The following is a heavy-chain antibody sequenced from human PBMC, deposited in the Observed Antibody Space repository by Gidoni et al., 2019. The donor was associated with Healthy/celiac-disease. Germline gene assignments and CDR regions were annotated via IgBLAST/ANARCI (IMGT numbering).Heavy chain of an antibody. J-gene: IGHJ4*02. CDR2: INHSGST. CDR3: ARGDYCGGDCYGG. D-gene: IGHD2-21*01. CDR1: GGSFSGYY. V-gene: IGHV4-34*01. Sequence: QVQLQQWGAGLLKPSETLSLTCAVYGGSFSGYYWSWIRQPPGKGLEWIGEINHSGSTNYNPSLKSRVTISVDTSKNQFSLKLSSVTAADTAVYYCARGDYCGGDCYGGWGQGTLVTVSS.